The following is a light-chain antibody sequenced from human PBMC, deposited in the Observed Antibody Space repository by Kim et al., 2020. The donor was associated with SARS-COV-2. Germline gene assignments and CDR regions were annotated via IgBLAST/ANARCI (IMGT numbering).Light chain of an antibody. CDR3: QQSYSTPFA. Sequence: SASVRDRVTITCRASQSISSYLNWYQQKPEKAPKLLIYAASSLQSGVPSRFSGSGSGTDFTLTISSLQPEDFATYYCQQSYSTPFAFGQGTKLEI. CDR2: AAS. CDR1: QSISSY. V-gene: IGKV1-39*01. J-gene: IGKJ2*01.